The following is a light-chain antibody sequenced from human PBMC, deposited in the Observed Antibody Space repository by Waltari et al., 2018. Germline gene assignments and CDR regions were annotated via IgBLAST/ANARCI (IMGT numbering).Light chain of an antibody. J-gene: IGLJ3*02. CDR1: SGHSSNV. CDR3: QTGGHGTWV. CDR2: VNSDGSH. Sequence: GASVTLTCTLSSGHSSNVVAWLQQRPEKGPRYLRKVNSDGSHSRGDEIPDRFSGSSSGAERYLTISNLQSEDEADYYCQTGGHGTWVFGGGTGLTVV. V-gene: IGLV4-69*01.